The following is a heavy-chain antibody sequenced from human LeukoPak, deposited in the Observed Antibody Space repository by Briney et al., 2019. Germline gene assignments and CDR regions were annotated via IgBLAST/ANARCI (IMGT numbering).Heavy chain of an antibody. J-gene: IGHJ6*03. Sequence: PSETLSLTCAVYGGSFSGYYWSWIRQPPGKGLEWIGEINHSGSTNYNPSLKSRVTISVDTSKNQFSLKLSSVTAADTAVYYCARAPPNPRGQYYYYYYYMDVWGKGTTVTVSS. V-gene: IGHV4-34*01. CDR2: INHSGST. CDR3: ARAPPNPRGQYYYYYYYMDV. D-gene: IGHD3-10*01. CDR1: GGSFSGYY.